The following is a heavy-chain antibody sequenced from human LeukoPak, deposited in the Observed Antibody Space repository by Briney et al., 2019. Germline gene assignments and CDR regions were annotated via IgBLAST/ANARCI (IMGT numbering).Heavy chain of an antibody. CDR1: GFTFSSYW. V-gene: IGHV3-7*01. J-gene: IGHJ4*02. CDR3: ARGVVVAATPGLPDY. Sequence: GGSLRLSCAASGFTFSSYWMSWVRQAPGKGLEWVANIKQDGSEKYYVDSVKGRFTISRDNAKNSLYLQMNSLRAEDTAVYYCARGVVVAATPGLPDYWGQGTLVTVSS. CDR2: IKQDGSEK. D-gene: IGHD2-15*01.